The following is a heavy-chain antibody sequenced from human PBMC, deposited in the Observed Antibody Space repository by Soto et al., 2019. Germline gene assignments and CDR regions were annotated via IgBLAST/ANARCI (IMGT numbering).Heavy chain of an antibody. Sequence: SETLSLTCSVSGGSIDRSNYYWDWIRQPPGKGLEWIGTTYYNGNAYYNPSLKSRVTMSVDTSKNQFSLKLISVTAADTAVYYCARHFVAVVIKGWGYWGQGTLVTVSS. CDR3: ARHFVAVVIKGWGY. V-gene: IGHV4-39*01. CDR2: TYYNGNA. D-gene: IGHD3-22*01. J-gene: IGHJ4*02. CDR1: GGSIDRSNYY.